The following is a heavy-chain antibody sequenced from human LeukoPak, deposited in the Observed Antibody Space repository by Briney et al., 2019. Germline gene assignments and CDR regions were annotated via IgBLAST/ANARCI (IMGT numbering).Heavy chain of an antibody. CDR3: TRGGWLRFDY. V-gene: IGHV4-59*01. CDR2: VFSSGST. Sequence: SETLSLTCTVSGVSMSSYYWSWIRQPPGKGLEWIGYVFSSGSTGYNPSLKSRVTMSVVTSRNQFSLNLSSVTAADTAVYYCTRGGWLRFDYWGQGILVTVSS. J-gene: IGHJ4*02. D-gene: IGHD5-12*01. CDR1: GVSMSSYY.